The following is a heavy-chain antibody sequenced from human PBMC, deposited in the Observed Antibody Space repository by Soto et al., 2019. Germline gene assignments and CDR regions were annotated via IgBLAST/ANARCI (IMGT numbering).Heavy chain of an antibody. CDR1: GFTFSSYA. V-gene: IGHV3-23*01. J-gene: IGHJ4*02. CDR3: AKDHHDCSSTSCYPRLFDY. D-gene: IGHD2-2*01. CDR2: ISGSGGST. Sequence: GSLRLSCAASGFTFSSYAMSWVRQAPGKGLEWVSAISGSGGSTYYADSVKGRFTISRDNSKNTLYLQMNSLRAEDTAVYYCAKDHHDCSSTSCYPRLFDYWGQGTLVTVSS.